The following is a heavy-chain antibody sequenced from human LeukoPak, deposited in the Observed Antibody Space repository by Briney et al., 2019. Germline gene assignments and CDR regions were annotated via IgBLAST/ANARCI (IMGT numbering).Heavy chain of an antibody. V-gene: IGHV4-59*01. Sequence: PSETLSLTCTVSGGSISSYYWSWIRQPPGKGLEWIGFIYYSGSTNYNPSLKSRVTISVETSKNEFSLKLRSVTAADTAVYYCARVTGYRIEDYFDYWGQGTLVTVSS. D-gene: IGHD6-13*01. CDR1: GGSISSYY. CDR3: ARVTGYRIEDYFDY. J-gene: IGHJ4*02. CDR2: IYYSGST.